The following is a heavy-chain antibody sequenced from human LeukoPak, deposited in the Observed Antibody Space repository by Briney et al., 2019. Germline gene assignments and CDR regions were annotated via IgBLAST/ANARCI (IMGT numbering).Heavy chain of an antibody. CDR2: INLDGSET. CDR1: GFTFSSYW. V-gene: IGHV3-7*05. Sequence: PGGSLRLSCAASGFTFSSYWMSWVRQAPGKGLEWVANINLDGSETYYVDSVKGRFTISRDNAKNSLYPHINSLRAEDTALYYCARDSHYSSDYWGQGTLVTVSS. J-gene: IGHJ4*02. CDR3: ARDSHYSSDY. D-gene: IGHD6-6*01.